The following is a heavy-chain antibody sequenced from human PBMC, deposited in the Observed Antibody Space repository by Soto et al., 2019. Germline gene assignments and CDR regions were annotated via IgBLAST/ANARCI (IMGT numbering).Heavy chain of an antibody. CDR3: ARTHYGSGSLDY. CDR1: GGSFSGYY. D-gene: IGHD3-10*01. J-gene: IGHJ4*02. CDR2: INHSGST. Sequence: SETLSLTGAVYGGSFSGYYWSWIRQPPGKGLEWIGEINHSGSTNYNPSLKSRVTISVDTSKNQFSLKLSSVTAADTAVYYCARTHYGSGSLDYWGQRTLVTVSS. V-gene: IGHV4-34*01.